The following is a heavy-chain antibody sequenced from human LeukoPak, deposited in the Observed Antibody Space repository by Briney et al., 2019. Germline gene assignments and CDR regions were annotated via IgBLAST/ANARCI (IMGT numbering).Heavy chain of an antibody. V-gene: IGHV3-33*01. CDR2: IWYDGSKE. D-gene: IGHD3-10*01. CDR1: GFTFSNDG. Sequence: GRSLRLSCAASGFTFSNDGMHWVRQAPGKGLEWVAVIWYDGSKEYYVDSVKGRFTISRDDSKNTLYLQMNSLRAEDTAVYYCARDAGISVDYWGQGTLVTVSS. J-gene: IGHJ4*02. CDR3: ARDAGISVDY.